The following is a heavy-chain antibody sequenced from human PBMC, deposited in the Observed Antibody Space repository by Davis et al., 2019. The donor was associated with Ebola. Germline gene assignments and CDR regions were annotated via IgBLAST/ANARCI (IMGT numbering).Heavy chain of an antibody. J-gene: IGHJ3*01. CDR1: GYTFNSYG. D-gene: IGHD3-16*01. CDR2: ISAYNGNT. CDR3: ARGARSDDPRGAFDV. Sequence: ASVKVSCKASGYTFNSYGITWVRQAPGQGLEWMGWISAYNGNTNYAQKLQGRVTMTSDTSTSTAYMELRSLRSDDTAVYYCARGARSDDPRGAFDVWGQGIMVTVSS. V-gene: IGHV1-18*01.